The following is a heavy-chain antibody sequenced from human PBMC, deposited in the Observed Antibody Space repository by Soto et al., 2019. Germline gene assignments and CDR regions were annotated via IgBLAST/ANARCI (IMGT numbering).Heavy chain of an antibody. J-gene: IGHJ4*02. V-gene: IGHV3-74*01. CDR2: TNGDGGTI. CDR3: TRGGNYYFDY. Sequence: EVQLVEAGGGLVQPGGSLRLSCAASGFTFSTSWIHWVRQAPGKGLVWVSRTNGDGGTINYADSVKGRFTISRDNAKNTVYLQMNSLSADDTAVYYCTRGGNYYFDYWGQGTLVTVSS. CDR1: GFTFSTSW. D-gene: IGHD1-7*01.